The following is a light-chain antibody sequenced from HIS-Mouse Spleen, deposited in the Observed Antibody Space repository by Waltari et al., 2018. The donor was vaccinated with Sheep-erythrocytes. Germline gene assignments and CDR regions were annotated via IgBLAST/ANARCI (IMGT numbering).Light chain of an antibody. CDR1: SSDVGGYNY. Sequence: QSALTQPRPVSGSPGQSVTISCTGNSSDVGGYNYVPWYQQHPGKAPKLMIYDVSKRPSGVPDRFSGSKSGNTASLTISGLQAEDEADYYCCSYAGSYNHVFATGTKVTVL. J-gene: IGLJ1*01. CDR3: CSYAGSYNHV. V-gene: IGLV2-11*01. CDR2: DVS.